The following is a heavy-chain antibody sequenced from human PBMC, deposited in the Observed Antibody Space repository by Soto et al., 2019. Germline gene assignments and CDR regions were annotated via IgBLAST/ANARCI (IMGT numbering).Heavy chain of an antibody. CDR1: GFTFSSYA. V-gene: IGHV3-23*01. CDR2: ISGSGGST. CDR3: AKVERIVVPAAITRGWFDP. J-gene: IGHJ5*02. Sequence: EVQLLESGGGLVQPGGSPRLSCAASGFTFSSYAMSWVRQAPGKGLEWVSAISGSGGSTYYADSVKGRFTISRDNSKNTLYLQMNSLRAEDTAVYYCAKVERIVVPAAITRGWFDPWGQGTLVTVSS. D-gene: IGHD2-2*01.